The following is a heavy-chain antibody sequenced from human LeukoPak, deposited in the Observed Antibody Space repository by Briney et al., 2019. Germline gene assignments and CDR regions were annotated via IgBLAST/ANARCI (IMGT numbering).Heavy chain of an antibody. V-gene: IGHV4-39*07. CDR3: ARDVGPVVTATPGYFDL. CDR1: GGSISSSSYY. CDR2: IYYSGST. Sequence: SETLSLTCTVSGGSISSSSYYWGWIRQPPGKGLEWIGSIYYSGSTYYNPSLKSRVTISVDTSKNQFSLKLSSVTAADTAAYYCARDVGPVVTATPGYFDLWGRGTLVTVSS. J-gene: IGHJ2*01. D-gene: IGHD2-21*02.